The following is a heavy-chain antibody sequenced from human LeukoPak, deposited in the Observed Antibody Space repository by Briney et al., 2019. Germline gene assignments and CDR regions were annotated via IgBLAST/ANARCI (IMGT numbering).Heavy chain of an antibody. D-gene: IGHD3-3*01. CDR3: ARDGYYDFWSGYYGGLDY. CDR1: GYTFTSYG. Sequence: ASVKVSCKASGYTFTSYGISWVRQAPGQGLEWMGWISAYNGNTNYAQKLQGRVIMTTDTSTSTAYMGLRSMRSDDTAVYYCARDGYYDFWSGYYGGLDYWGQGTLVTVSS. V-gene: IGHV1-18*01. CDR2: ISAYNGNT. J-gene: IGHJ4*02.